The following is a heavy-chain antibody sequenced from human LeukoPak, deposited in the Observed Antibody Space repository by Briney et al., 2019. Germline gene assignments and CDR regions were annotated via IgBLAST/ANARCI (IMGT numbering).Heavy chain of an antibody. Sequence: SETLSLTCTVSGGSISSSSYYWGWIRQPPGKGLEWIGSIYYSGSTYYNPSLKSRVTISVDTSKNQFSLKLSSVTAADTAVYYCARDRSSRRYSSSLFDYWGQGTLVTVSS. J-gene: IGHJ4*02. D-gene: IGHD6-6*01. CDR3: ARDRSSRRYSSSLFDY. CDR1: GGSISSSSYY. V-gene: IGHV4-39*07. CDR2: IYYSGST.